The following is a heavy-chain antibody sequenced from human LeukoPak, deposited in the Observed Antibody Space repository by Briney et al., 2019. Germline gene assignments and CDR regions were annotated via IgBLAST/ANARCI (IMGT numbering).Heavy chain of an antibody. J-gene: IGHJ4*02. CDR2: ISYDGSNK. D-gene: IGHD3-22*01. Sequence: PGGSLRLSCAASGFTFSSYGMHWVRQAPGKGLEWVAVISYDGSNKYYADSVKGRFTISRDNSKNTLYLQMNSLRAEDTAVYCCAKDRYYYDSSGSIYFDYWGQGTLVTVSS. CDR1: GFTFSSYG. V-gene: IGHV3-30*18. CDR3: AKDRYYYDSSGSIYFDY.